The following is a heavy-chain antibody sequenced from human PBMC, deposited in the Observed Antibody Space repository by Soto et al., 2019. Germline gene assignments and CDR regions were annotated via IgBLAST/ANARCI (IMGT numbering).Heavy chain of an antibody. CDR3: ATQGGYYYGMDV. CDR1: GGAISSGDYY. D-gene: IGHD3-16*01. J-gene: IGHJ6*02. Sequence: SETLSLTCTVSGGAISSGDYYLVCMRQAPWKGLEWIGYIYYSGSTYYNPSLKSRVTISVDTSKNQFSLKLSSVTAADAAVYYCATQGGYYYGMDVWGQGTTGTVSS. V-gene: IGHV4-30-4*01. CDR2: IYYSGST.